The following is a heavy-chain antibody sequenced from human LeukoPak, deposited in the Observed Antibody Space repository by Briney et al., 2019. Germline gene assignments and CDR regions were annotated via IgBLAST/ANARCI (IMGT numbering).Heavy chain of an antibody. CDR3: ASGTIFGVIAPYCFHS. D-gene: IGHD3-3*01. V-gene: IGHV4-59*01. J-gene: IGHJ4*02. CDR2: IFYGANT. Sequence: PSGTLSLTCTVSAGSISSYYWNWIRQVPGKGLEWIGYIFYGANTYYNPSLKDRVTMSMDTSKSQVSLKLTSVTAADTAVYYCASGTIFGVIAPYCFHSWGQGTLVTVSP. CDR1: AGSISSYY.